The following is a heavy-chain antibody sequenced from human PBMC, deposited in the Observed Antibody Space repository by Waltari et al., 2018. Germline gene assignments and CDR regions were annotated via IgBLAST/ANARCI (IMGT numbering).Heavy chain of an antibody. CDR1: GFTFSGPA. D-gene: IGHD3-3*01. CDR2: LRGKANSDAT. V-gene: IGHV3-73*02. J-gene: IGHJ3*02. Sequence: EVQLVESGGGLVQPGGSLKLSCAASGFTFSGPAMHWLRQASGKALEWVARLRGKANSDATADAASVKGRFTISRDDSKNTADLQMNSLKTEDTAVYYCTRHKSPGYYYAFDIWGQGTMVTVSA. CDR3: TRHKSPGYYYAFDI.